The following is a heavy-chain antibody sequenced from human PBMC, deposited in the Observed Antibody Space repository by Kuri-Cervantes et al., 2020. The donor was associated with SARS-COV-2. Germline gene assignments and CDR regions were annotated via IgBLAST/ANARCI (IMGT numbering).Heavy chain of an antibody. CDR1: GGTFSSYA. J-gene: IGHJ4*02. V-gene: IGHV1-69*10. D-gene: IGHD6-19*01. CDR2: IIPVLQII. CDR3: AGVPSSGWSDY. Sequence: SVKVSCKASGGTFSSYAISWVRQAPGQGFEWMGGIIPVLQIIKYAQRFQGRVTITADTSASTVYMDLSSLGSEDTAVYFCAGVPSSGWSDYWGQGTLVTVSS.